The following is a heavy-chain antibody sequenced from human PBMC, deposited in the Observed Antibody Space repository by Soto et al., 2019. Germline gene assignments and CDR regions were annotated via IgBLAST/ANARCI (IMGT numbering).Heavy chain of an antibody. V-gene: IGHV3-23*01. J-gene: IGHJ5*01. D-gene: IGHD1-1*01. CDR2: ITTSAGST. CDR3: ARTEEGSHPILWFDS. Sequence: EVQLLESGGDLVKPGGSLRLSCAASGFTFATYTMSWVRQAPGKGLEWISGITTSAGSTYYADSVKGRFTISRDNYKNTLFLQMNGLRVEDTARYYCARTEEGSHPILWFDSWGQGALVTVSS. CDR1: GFTFATYT.